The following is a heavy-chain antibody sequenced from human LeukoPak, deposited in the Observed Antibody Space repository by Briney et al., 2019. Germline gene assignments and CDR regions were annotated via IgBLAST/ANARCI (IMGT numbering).Heavy chain of an antibody. CDR3: AKDISGYCSSTSCLRPTYYYYGMDV. Sequence: GGSLRLSCAASGFTFDDYAMHWVRQAPGKGLEWVSLISGDGGSTYYADSVKGRFTISRDNSKNSLYLQMNSLRTEDTALYYCAKDISGYCSSTSCLRPTYYYYGMDVWGQGTTVTVSS. D-gene: IGHD2-2*01. V-gene: IGHV3-43*02. CDR1: GFTFDDYA. J-gene: IGHJ6*02. CDR2: ISGDGGST.